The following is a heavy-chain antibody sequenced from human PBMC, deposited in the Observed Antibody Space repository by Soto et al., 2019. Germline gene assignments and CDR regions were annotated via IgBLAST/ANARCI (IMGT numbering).Heavy chain of an antibody. CDR2: IYWDDDK. D-gene: IGHD2-15*01. J-gene: IGHJ4*02. Sequence: QITLKESGPTLVKPTQTLTLTCTFSGFSLSTSGVGVGWIRQPPGKALEWLALIYWDDDKRYSPSLKSRLTITQXTXNXQLXLTMTNMDPVDTATYYCAHRPSYCSGGSCYSGFDYWGQGTLVTVSS. CDR3: AHRPSYCSGGSCYSGFDY. V-gene: IGHV2-5*02. CDR1: GFSLSTSGVG.